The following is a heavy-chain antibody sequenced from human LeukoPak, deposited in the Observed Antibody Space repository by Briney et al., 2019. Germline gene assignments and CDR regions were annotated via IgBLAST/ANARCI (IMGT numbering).Heavy chain of an antibody. CDR2: IIPIFGTA. CDR1: GGTFSSYA. J-gene: IGHJ5*02. Sequence: SVKVSCKASGGTFSSYAISWVRQASGQGLEWMGGIIPIFGTANYAQKFQGRVTITADESTSTAYMELSSLRSEDTAVYYCARTSKPRHSSSFPRLNWFDPWGQGTLVTVSS. CDR3: ARTSKPRHSSSFPRLNWFDP. V-gene: IGHV1-69*13. D-gene: IGHD6-13*01.